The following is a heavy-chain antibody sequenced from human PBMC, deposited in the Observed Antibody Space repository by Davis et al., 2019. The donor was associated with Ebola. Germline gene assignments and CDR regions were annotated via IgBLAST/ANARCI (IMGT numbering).Heavy chain of an antibody. CDR2: IYYSGST. J-gene: IGHJ4*02. CDR1: GGSISSYY. Sequence: SETLSLTCTVSGGSISSYYWSWIRQPPGKGLEWIGYIYYSGSTNYNPSLKSRVTISVDTSKNQFSLKLSSVTAADTAVYYCARLDLRPKGGLDYWGQGTLVTVSS. CDR3: ARLDLRPKGGLDY. V-gene: IGHV4-59*08. D-gene: IGHD3-3*01.